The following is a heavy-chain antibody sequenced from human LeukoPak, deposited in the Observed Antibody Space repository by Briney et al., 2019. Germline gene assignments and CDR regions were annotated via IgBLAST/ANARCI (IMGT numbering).Heavy chain of an antibody. CDR3: ARTLAEQQLGRIYYYYGMDV. D-gene: IGHD6-13*01. J-gene: IGHJ6*04. CDR1: GFTFSSYA. CDR2: ISYDGSNK. Sequence: GRSLRLSCAASGFTFSSYAMHWVRQAPGKGLEWVAVISYDGSNKYYADSVKGRFTTSRDNSKNTLYLQMNSLRAEDTAVYYCARTLAEQQLGRIYYYYGMDVWGKGTTVTVSS. V-gene: IGHV3-30*04.